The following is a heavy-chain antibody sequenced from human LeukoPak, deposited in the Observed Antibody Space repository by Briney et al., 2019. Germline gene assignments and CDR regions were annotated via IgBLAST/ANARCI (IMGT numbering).Heavy chain of an antibody. J-gene: IGHJ4*02. Sequence: GGSLRLSCAASGFTFSSYEMNWVRQAPGKGLEWVSYISSSGSTIYYADSVKGRFTISRDNAKNSLYLQMNSLRAEDTAVYYCARISSGCFDYWGQGTLVTVSS. CDR3: ARISSGCFDY. D-gene: IGHD6-19*01. V-gene: IGHV3-48*03. CDR1: GFTFSSYE. CDR2: ISSSGSTI.